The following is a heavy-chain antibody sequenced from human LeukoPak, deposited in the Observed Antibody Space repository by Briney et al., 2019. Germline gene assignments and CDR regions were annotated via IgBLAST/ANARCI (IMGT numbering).Heavy chain of an antibody. CDR1: GYSFTSYW. V-gene: IGHV5-51*01. J-gene: IGHJ3*02. D-gene: IGHD6-13*01. CDR3: ARSSSEQQLVRACAFDI. CDR2: IYPGDSDT. Sequence: GESLKISCKGSGYSFTSYWIGWVRQMPGKGLEWMGIIYPGDSDTRYSPSFQGQVTISADKSISTAYLQWSSLKASDTAMYYCARSSSEQQLVRACAFDIWGQGTMVTVSS.